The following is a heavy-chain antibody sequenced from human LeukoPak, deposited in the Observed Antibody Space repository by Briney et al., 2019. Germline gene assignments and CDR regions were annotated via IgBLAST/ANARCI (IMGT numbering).Heavy chain of an antibody. J-gene: IGHJ6*03. CDR1: GGSFSGYY. V-gene: IGHV4-34*01. D-gene: IGHD3-3*01. CDR3: AGPLNYDFWSAVKGGYYYYYMDV. CDR2: INHSGST. Sequence: SETLSLTCAVYGGSFSGYYWSWIRQPPGKGLEWIGEINHSGSTNYNPSLKSRVTISVDTSKNQFSLKLSSVTAADTAVYYCAGPLNYDFWSAVKGGYYYYYMDVWGKGTTVTVSS.